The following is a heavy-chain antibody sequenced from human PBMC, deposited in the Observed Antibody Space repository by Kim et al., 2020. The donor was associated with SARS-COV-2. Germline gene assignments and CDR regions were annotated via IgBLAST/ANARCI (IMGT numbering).Heavy chain of an antibody. J-gene: IGHJ4*02. CDR3: ARPNYDFWSGYELSLVC. Sequence: GGSLRLSCAASGFTFSSYAMSWVRQAPGKGLEWVSAISGSGGSTYYADSVKGRFTISRDNSKNTLYLQMNSLRAEDTAVYYCARPNYDFWSGYELSLVCWGQGTLVTVSS. V-gene: IGHV3-23*01. D-gene: IGHD3-3*01. CDR1: GFTFSSYA. CDR2: ISGSGGST.